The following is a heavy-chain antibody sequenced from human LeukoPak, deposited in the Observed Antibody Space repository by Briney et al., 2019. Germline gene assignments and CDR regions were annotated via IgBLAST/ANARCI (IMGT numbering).Heavy chain of an antibody. CDR3: AKVYRDNGDYFAFNV. D-gene: IGHD4-17*01. Sequence: GGSLRLSCAASGFTFSNYWMTWVRQAPGKGLEWVANIKPDESEKYYVGSVKGRFTISRDNAKNSLYLQMNSLRAEDTAVYYCAKVYRDNGDYFAFNVWGQGSMVTVSS. V-gene: IGHV3-7*03. CDR1: GFTFSNYW. CDR2: IKPDESEK. J-gene: IGHJ3*01.